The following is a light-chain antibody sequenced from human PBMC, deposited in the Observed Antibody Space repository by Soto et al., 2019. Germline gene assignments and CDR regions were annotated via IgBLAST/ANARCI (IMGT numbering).Light chain of an antibody. J-gene: IGLJ2*01. Sequence: QAVVTQPPSVSGAPGQSVTISCIGSGSNIGAGYDVHWYQQLPGVAPKLLIFDTTNRPSGVPGRFSGSKSGASASLAITGLLPEDEADFFCQSFDTNLNAVVFGGGTQLTVL. CDR2: DTT. CDR3: QSFDTNLNAVV. CDR1: GSNIGAGYD. V-gene: IGLV1-40*03.